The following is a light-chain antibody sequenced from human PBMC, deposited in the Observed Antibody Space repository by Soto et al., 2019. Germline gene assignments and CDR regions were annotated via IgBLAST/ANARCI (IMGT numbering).Light chain of an antibody. CDR2: GAS. J-gene: IGKJ4*02. CDR3: QQYGGAPT. V-gene: IGKV3-20*01. Sequence: EIVLTQSPGSLTLSQGERATLSCRASQSVSSSYLAWSQQTPGQAPRLLSCGASSRATGLPDRFSGSGSGADFALTISRPEPEDFAVYYGQQYGGAPTFGGGTKVDIK. CDR1: QSVSSSY.